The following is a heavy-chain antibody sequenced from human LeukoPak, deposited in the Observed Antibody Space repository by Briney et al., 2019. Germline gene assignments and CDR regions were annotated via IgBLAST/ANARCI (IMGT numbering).Heavy chain of an antibody. CDR1: GYTFTSYG. D-gene: IGHD4-17*01. Sequence: ASVKVSCKAPGYTFTSYGISRVRQAPGQGIEWMAWISAYNGNTNYAQKLQGRVTMTTDTSTSTAYMELRSLRSDDTAVYYCARAPSVYGDYVLFWGQGTLVTVSS. CDR3: ARAPSVYGDYVLF. J-gene: IGHJ4*02. V-gene: IGHV1-18*01. CDR2: ISAYNGNT.